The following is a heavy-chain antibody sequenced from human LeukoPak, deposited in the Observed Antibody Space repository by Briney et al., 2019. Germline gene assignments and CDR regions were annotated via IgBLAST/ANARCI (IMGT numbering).Heavy chain of an antibody. CDR3: ARSHIVVVPAAISYYYYYGMDV. J-gene: IGHJ6*04. D-gene: IGHD2-2*01. Sequence: SVKVSCKASGGTFSSYAISWVRQAPGQGLEWMGGVIPIFGTANYAQKFQGRVTITADESTSTAYMELSSLRSEDTAVYYCARSHIVVVPAAISYYYYYGMDVWGKGTTVTVSS. CDR2: VIPIFGTA. V-gene: IGHV1-69*13. CDR1: GGTFSSYA.